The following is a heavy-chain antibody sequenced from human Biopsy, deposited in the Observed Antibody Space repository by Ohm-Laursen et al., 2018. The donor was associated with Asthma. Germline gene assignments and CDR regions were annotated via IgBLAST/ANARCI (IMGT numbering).Heavy chain of an antibody. CDR2: IFFDGSNK. CDR3: ARGNTWGRSYYFDY. J-gene: IGHJ4*02. D-gene: IGHD6-6*01. V-gene: IGHV3-30-3*01. CDR1: GFTFHNYV. Sequence: SLRLSCTASGFTFHNYVMHWVRQAPGKGLEWVAGIFFDGSNKYYADSVKGRFTISRDNSKDTLYLQVNSLRGDDTAVYYCARGNTWGRSYYFDYWGQGTLVTVSS.